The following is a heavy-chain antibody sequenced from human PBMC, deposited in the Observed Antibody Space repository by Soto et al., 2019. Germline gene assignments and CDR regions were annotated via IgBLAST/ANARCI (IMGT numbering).Heavy chain of an antibody. D-gene: IGHD2-2*01. J-gene: IGHJ4*02. V-gene: IGHV1-18*01. CDR3: ARGRYCSSISCSLGVEFDC. CDR1: GYTFTNYG. CDR2: ISTYNGNT. Sequence: QVQLVQSGVEVKKPGASVKVSCKASGYTFTNYGINWVRQAPGQGLEWVGWISTYNGNTNYVQKCQGRVTMTTDTFTSTDYMELRSLRSDDTAVYYCARGRYCSSISCSLGVEFDCWGQGTLVTVSS.